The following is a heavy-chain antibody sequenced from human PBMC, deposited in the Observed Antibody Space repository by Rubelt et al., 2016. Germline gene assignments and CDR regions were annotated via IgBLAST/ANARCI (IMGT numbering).Heavy chain of an antibody. V-gene: IGHV1-46*01. CDR2: INPSGGST. CDR1: GYTFTSYY. J-gene: IGHJ4*02. Sequence: QVQLVQSGAEVKKPGASVKVSCKASGYTFTSYYMHWVRQAPGQGLEWMGIINPSGGSTSYAKKVQGRGTMTRDTSTSTVYMERSSLRSEDTAVYYGARGNSGYDYGLDYWGQGTLVTVSS. CDR3: ARGNSGYDYGLDY. D-gene: IGHD5-12*01.